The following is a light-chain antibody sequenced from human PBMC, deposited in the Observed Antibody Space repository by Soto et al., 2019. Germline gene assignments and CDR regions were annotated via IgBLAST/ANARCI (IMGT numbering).Light chain of an antibody. CDR1: SSDVGSYNL. CDR2: EVS. J-gene: IGLJ2*01. V-gene: IGLV2-23*02. Sequence: QSVLTQPPSVSGSPGQWITISCTGTSSDVGSYNLVSWYQQHPGKAPKLMIYEVSKRPSGVSNRFSGSKSGTAASLTIAGQEDEDEADYYCCSYAGSGVVFGGGTQLTVL. CDR3: CSYAGSGVV.